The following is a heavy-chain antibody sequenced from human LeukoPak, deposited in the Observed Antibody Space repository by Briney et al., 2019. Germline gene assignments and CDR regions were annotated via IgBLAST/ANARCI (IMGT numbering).Heavy chain of an antibody. V-gene: IGHV4-59*01. CDR2: IYYSGST. J-gene: IGHJ3*02. CDR3: ARDGHSSRGDDAFDI. CDR1: GGSFSGYY. Sequence: SETLSLTCAVYGGSFSGYYWSWIRQPPGKGLEWIGYIYYSGSTNYNPSLKSRVTISVDTSKNQFSLKLSSVTAADTAVYYCARDGHSSRGDDAFDIWGQGTMVTVSS. D-gene: IGHD6-13*01.